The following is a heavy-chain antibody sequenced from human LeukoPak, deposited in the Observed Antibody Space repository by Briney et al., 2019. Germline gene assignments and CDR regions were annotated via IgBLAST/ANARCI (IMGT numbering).Heavy chain of an antibody. Sequence: ASVKVSCKASGGTFSSYAISWVRQAPGQGLEWMGWISAYNGNTNYAQKLQGRVTMTTDTSTSTAYMELRSLRSDDTAVYYCARDPAERGFDPWGQGTLVTVSS. CDR1: GGTFSSYA. CDR2: ISAYNGNT. J-gene: IGHJ5*02. V-gene: IGHV1-18*01. CDR3: ARDPAERGFDP.